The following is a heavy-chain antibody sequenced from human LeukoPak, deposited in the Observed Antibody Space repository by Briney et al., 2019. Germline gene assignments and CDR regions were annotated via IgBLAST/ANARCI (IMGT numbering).Heavy chain of an antibody. CDR1: GYTFTSYD. Sequence: GASVKVSCKASGYTFTSYDINWVRQATGQGLEWMGWMNPNSGNTGYAQKFQGRVTITRNTSINTAYMELSSLRSEDTAVYYCARVPSGGDRFDPWGQGTLGTVSS. D-gene: IGHD3-16*01. CDR3: ARVPSGGDRFDP. J-gene: IGHJ5*02. CDR2: MNPNSGNT. V-gene: IGHV1-8*03.